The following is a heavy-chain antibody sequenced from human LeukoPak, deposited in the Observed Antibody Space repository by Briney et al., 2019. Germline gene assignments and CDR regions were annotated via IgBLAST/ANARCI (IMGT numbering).Heavy chain of an antibody. J-gene: IGHJ4*02. Sequence: GGSLRLSCAASGFTFSSHWMSWVRQAPGKGLEWVANIKKDGSEKYYVDAVKGRFTISRDNAKTSPYLQMNSLRAEDTAVYYCARDLSGIAGYTYGRGIDYWGQGTLVTVSS. V-gene: IGHV3-7*01. CDR3: ARDLSGIAGYTYGRGIDY. D-gene: IGHD5-18*01. CDR1: GFTFSSHW. CDR2: IKKDGSEK.